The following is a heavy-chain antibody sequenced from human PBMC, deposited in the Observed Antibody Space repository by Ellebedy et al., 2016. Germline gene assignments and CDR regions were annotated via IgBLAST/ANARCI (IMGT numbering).Heavy chain of an antibody. Sequence: KVSXXGSGYSFTSYWIGWVRQMPGKGLEWMGIIYPGDSDTRYSPSFQGQVTISADKSISTAYLQWSSLKASDTSMYYCARDGWDAFDIWGQGTMVTVSS. CDR2: IYPGDSDT. V-gene: IGHV5-51*01. CDR1: GYSFTSYW. D-gene: IGHD4-17*01. J-gene: IGHJ3*02. CDR3: ARDGWDAFDI.